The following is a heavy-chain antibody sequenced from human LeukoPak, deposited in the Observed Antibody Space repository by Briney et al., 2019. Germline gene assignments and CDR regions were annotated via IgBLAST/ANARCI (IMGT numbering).Heavy chain of an antibody. Sequence: GGSLRLFCAASGFTFSNAWMSWVRQAPGKGLEWVGRIKSKTDGGTTDYAAPVKGRFTISRDDSKNTLYLQMNSLKTEDTAVYYCTSCYDWGWFDPWGQRTLVTVSS. CDR1: GFTFSNAW. V-gene: IGHV3-15*01. D-gene: IGHD2-2*01. CDR2: IKSKTDGGTT. J-gene: IGHJ5*02. CDR3: TSCYDWGWFDP.